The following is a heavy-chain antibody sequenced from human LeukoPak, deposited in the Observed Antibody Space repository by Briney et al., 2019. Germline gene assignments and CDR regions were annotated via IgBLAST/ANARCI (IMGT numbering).Heavy chain of an antibody. D-gene: IGHD5-18*01. V-gene: IGHV4-61*01. CDR1: GGSVSSGSYY. CDR2: IYYSGST. J-gene: IGHJ4*02. CDR3: ASSEWIQLWSPPYFDY. Sequence: SETLSLTCTVSGGSVSSGSYYWSWIRQPPGKGLEWIGYIYYSGSTNYNPSLKSRVTISVATSKNQFSLKLSSVTAADTAVYYCASSEWIQLWSPPYFDYWGQGTLVTVSS.